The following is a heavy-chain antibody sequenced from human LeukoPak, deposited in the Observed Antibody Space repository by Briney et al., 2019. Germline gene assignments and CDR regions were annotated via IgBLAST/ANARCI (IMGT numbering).Heavy chain of an antibody. Sequence: SETLSLTCTVSGGSISSYYWSWIRQPPGKGLEWIGYFYYSGSTNYNPSLKSRVTISVDTSKNQFSLKLSSVTAADTAVYYCARDGATIFGVADYYMDVWGKGTTVTVSS. CDR1: GGSISSYY. D-gene: IGHD3-3*01. CDR2: FYYSGST. J-gene: IGHJ6*03. CDR3: ARDGATIFGVADYYMDV. V-gene: IGHV4-59*01.